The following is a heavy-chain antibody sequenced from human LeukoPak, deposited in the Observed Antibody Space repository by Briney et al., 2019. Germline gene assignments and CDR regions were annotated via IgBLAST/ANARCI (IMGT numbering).Heavy chain of an antibody. CDR1: GGTFSSYA. V-gene: IGHV1-69*05. CDR2: IIPIFGTA. CDR3: ARRGYSGYDGGYYFDY. J-gene: IGHJ4*02. Sequence: ASVKVSCKASGGTFSSYAISWVRQAPGQGLEWMGGIIPIFGTANYAQKFQGRVTITTDESTSTAYMELSSLRSEDTAVYYCARRGYSGYDGGYYFDYWGQGTLVTVSS. D-gene: IGHD5-12*01.